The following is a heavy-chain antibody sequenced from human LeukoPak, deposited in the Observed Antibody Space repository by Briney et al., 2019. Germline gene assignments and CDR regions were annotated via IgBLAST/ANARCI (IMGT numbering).Heavy chain of an antibody. Sequence: PGGSLRLSCAASGFTFSSYSMNWVRQAPGKGLEWVSSISSSSSYIYYADSVKGRFTISRDNAKNSLYLQMNSLRAEGTAVYYCATRISEPDDAFDIWGQGTMVTVSS. J-gene: IGHJ3*02. CDR3: ATRISEPDDAFDI. V-gene: IGHV3-21*01. D-gene: IGHD1-26*01. CDR2: ISSSSSYI. CDR1: GFTFSSYS.